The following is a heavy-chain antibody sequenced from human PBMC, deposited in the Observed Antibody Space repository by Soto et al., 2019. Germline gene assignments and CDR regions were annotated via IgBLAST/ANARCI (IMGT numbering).Heavy chain of an antibody. Sequence: GGSLRLSCAAPGFTFSSYAMHWVRQAPGKGLEWVAVISYDGSNKYYADSVKGRFTISRDNSKNTLYLQMNSLRAEDTAVYYCARGGGVGYDSSGYYYYYYGMDVWGQGTTVTVSS. J-gene: IGHJ6*02. D-gene: IGHD3-22*01. CDR2: ISYDGSNK. CDR1: GFTFSSYA. V-gene: IGHV3-30-3*01. CDR3: ARGGGVGYDSSGYYYYYYGMDV.